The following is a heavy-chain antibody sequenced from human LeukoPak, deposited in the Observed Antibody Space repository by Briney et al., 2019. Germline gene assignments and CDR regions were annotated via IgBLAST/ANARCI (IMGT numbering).Heavy chain of an antibody. CDR1: GYTFTSYE. D-gene: IGHD2-2*01. CDR2: RNPNRGYT. Sequence: SVKVSYKASGYTFTSYEFHWVRHPTGPGLESMGCRNPNRGYTDYPQKFQGRVTMTRNTSISTAYMELSSLRSDDTAVYYCARGRGICSSTSCSYYYYYGMDVWGQGTTVTASS. V-gene: IGHV1-8*01. CDR3: ARGRGICSSTSCSYYYYYGMDV. J-gene: IGHJ6*02.